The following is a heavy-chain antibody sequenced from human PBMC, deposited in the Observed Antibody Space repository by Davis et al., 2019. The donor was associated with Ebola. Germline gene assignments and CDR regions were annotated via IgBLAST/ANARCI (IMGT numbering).Heavy chain of an antibody. CDR2: IYHSGST. Sequence: GSLRLSCAVSGGSISSSNWWSWVRQPPGKGLEWIGEIYHSGSTNYNPSLKSRVTISVDKSKNQFSLKLSSVTAADTAVYYCAREDYYYGMDVWGQGTTVTVSS. J-gene: IGHJ6*02. V-gene: IGHV4-4*02. CDR3: AREDYYYGMDV. CDR1: GGSISSSNW.